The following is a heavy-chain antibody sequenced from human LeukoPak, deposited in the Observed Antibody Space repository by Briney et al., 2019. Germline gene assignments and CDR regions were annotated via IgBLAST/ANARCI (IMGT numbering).Heavy chain of an antibody. CDR3: ASPYSRYDSSGYFDAFDT. CDR1: GGPFTGYY. CDR2: ITHTGST. D-gene: IGHD3-22*01. V-gene: IGHV4-34*01. Sequence: SHTLSLTYAVYGGPFTGYYWSWIRQPPAKALEPIGEITHTGSTNSNPSLKSRVTISVDISQNQFSLKLRSVTAADTAVYYCASPYSRYDSSGYFDAFDTWGQGTMVTVSS. J-gene: IGHJ3*02.